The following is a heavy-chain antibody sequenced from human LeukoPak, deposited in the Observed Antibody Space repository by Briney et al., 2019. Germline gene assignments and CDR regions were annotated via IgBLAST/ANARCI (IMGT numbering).Heavy chain of an antibody. V-gene: IGHV3-7*01. D-gene: IGHD6-19*01. J-gene: IGHJ5*02. CDR3: ARDPYSSGWYRGDP. CDR1: GFTFSSYW. CDR2: IKQDGSEK. Sequence: GGSLRLSCTASGFTFSSYWMSWVRQAPGKGLEWVANIKQDGSEKYYVDSVKGRFAISRDNAKNSLYLQMNSLRAEDTAVYYCARDPYSSGWYRGDPWGRGTLVTVSS.